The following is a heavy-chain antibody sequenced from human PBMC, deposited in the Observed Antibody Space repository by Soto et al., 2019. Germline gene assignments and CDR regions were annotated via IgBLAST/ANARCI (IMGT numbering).Heavy chain of an antibody. D-gene: IGHD3-22*01. CDR2: MYFGGRF. V-gene: IGHV4-59*02. Sequence: QMQLQASGPGLVKPSETLSLTCNVSGASVSHGYWSWIRQPPGKALEWIGFMYFGGRFNYNPSLTSRATISVETSKNQFSMKLTSLTASDTAVYYCARSYYDSTGFAVDPWGQGTLVTVSS. J-gene: IGHJ5*02. CDR3: ARSYYDSTGFAVDP. CDR1: GASVSHGY.